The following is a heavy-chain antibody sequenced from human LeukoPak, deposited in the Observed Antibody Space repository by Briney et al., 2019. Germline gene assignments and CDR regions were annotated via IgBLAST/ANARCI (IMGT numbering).Heavy chain of an antibody. CDR1: GFTFSSYW. CDR3: VRGRTQLLA. CDR2: INLDGGDK. V-gene: IGHV3-7*01. Sequence: QSGGSLRLSCAASGFTFSSYWMHWVRQAPGKGLEWVANINLDGGDKYYLDSVKGRFTISRDSAKSSLYLQMSGLRTEDTAVYYCVRGRTQLLAWGQGALVTVSS. J-gene: IGHJ5*02. D-gene: IGHD1-1*01.